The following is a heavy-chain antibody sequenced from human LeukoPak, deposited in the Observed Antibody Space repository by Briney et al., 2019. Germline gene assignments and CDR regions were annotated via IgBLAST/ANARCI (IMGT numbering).Heavy chain of an antibody. Sequence: GGSLRLSCAASGLIVSSNYMSWVRQAAGKGLEWVSVIYSGGTTYYADSVKGRFSISRDNSKNTLYLQMNSLRAEDTAVYYCASRSIVVVTLDAFDIWGQGTMVTVSS. CDR2: IYSGGTT. D-gene: IGHD2-21*02. V-gene: IGHV3-53*01. CDR3: ASRSIVVVTLDAFDI. CDR1: GLIVSSNY. J-gene: IGHJ3*02.